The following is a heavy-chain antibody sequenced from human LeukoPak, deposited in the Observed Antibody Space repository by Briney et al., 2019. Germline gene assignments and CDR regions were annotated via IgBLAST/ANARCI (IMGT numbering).Heavy chain of an antibody. CDR3: ATLYCSSTSCYYGMDV. D-gene: IGHD2-2*01. CDR1: GYTLTELS. CDR2: FDPEDGET. Sequence: ASVKVSCKVSGYTLTELSMHWVRQAPGKGLEWMGGFDPEDGETIYAQKFQGRVTMTEDTSTDTAYMELSSLRPEDTAVYYCATLYCSSTSCYYGMDVWGQGTTVTVSS. V-gene: IGHV1-24*01. J-gene: IGHJ6*02.